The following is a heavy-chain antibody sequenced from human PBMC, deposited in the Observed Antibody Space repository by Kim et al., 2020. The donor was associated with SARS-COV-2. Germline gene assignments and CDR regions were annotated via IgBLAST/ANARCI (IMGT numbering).Heavy chain of an antibody. Sequence: SETLSLTCTVSGGSVSSGSYYWSWIRQPPGKGLEWIGYIYYSGRTNYNPTLKSRVTISVDTSKNQFSLKLSSVTAEDTAVYYWARLAVAGTYYYFYYGM. CDR2: IYYSGRT. J-gene: IGHJ6*01. D-gene: IGHD6-19*01. CDR3: ARLAVAGTYYYFYYGM. CDR1: GGSVSSGSYY. V-gene: IGHV4-61*01.